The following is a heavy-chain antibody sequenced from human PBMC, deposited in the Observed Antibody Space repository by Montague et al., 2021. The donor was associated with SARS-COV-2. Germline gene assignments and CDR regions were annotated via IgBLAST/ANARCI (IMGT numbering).Heavy chain of an antibody. CDR2: VFYTGST. CDR1: GDSTKTYY. V-gene: IGHV4-59*08. J-gene: IGHJ4*02. CDR3: ARRSGSSSWFFDY. D-gene: IGHD6-13*01. Sequence: SETLSLTCSVSGDSTKTYYWSWIRQPPGRGLEYIGYVFYTGSTNYNPSLKSRLTISEDTSKNQFSLELRTVTAADTAVYYCARRSGSSSWFFDYWGRGILVTVSS.